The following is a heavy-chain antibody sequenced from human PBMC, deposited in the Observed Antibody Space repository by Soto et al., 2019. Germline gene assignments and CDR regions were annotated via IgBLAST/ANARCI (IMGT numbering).Heavy chain of an antibody. D-gene: IGHD3-22*01. CDR1: GGSISSGGYY. CDR3: ARRDYYDSSGYYYEWYFDY. J-gene: IGHJ4*02. V-gene: IGHV4-31*03. Sequence: SETLSLTCTVSGGSISSGGYYWSWIRQHPGKGLEWIGYIYYSGSTYYNPSLKSRVTISVDTSKNQFSLKLSSVTAGDTAVYYCARRDYYDSSGYYYEWYFDYWGQGTLVTVSS. CDR2: IYYSGST.